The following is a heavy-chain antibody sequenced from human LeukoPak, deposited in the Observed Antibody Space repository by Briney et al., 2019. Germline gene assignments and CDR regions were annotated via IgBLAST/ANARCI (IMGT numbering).Heavy chain of an antibody. CDR1: GGSISSYY. D-gene: IGHD5-24*01. J-gene: IGHJ3*02. CDR2: IYYSGST. Sequence: PSETLSLTCTVSGGSISSYYWSWIRQPPGKGLEWIGYIYYSGSTNYNPSLKSRVTVSVDTSKNQFSLKLSSVTAADTAVYYCARYGDGYNRDAFDIWGQGTMVTVSS. V-gene: IGHV4-59*01. CDR3: ARYGDGYNRDAFDI.